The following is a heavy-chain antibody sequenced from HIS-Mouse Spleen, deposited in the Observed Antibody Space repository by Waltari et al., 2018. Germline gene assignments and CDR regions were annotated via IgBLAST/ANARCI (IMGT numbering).Heavy chain of an antibody. CDR2: IKQDGSEK. V-gene: IGHV3-7*01. CDR1: GFTFSRYW. D-gene: IGHD4-17*01. J-gene: IGHJ4*02. CDR3: AREPHYGGNSHFDY. Sequence: EVQLVESGGGLVQPGGSLSLSCAASGFTFSRYWMSWVRQAPGKGLEWVANIKQDGSEKYYVDSVKGRFTISRDNAKNSRYLQMNSLSAEDTAVYYCAREPHYGGNSHFDYWGQGTLVTVSS.